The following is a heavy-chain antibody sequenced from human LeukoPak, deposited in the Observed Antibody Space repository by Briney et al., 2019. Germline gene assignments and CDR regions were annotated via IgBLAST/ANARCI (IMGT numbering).Heavy chain of an antibody. CDR1: GFPLSSYW. V-gene: IGHV3-7*04. CDR3: TRVGYIDGGIDY. CDR2: IKQDGSKK. D-gene: IGHD5-24*01. Sequence: GGFLRLSCVASGFPLSSYWMTWVRQAPGKGLEWVANIKQDGSKKSYVDSVKGRFTISRDNAKNSLYLQMNSLRAEDTAIYYCTRVGYIDGGIDYWGQGTLVTVSS. J-gene: IGHJ4*02.